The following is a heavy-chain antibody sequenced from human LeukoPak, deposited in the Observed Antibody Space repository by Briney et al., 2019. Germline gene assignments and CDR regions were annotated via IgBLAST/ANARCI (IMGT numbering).Heavy chain of an antibody. CDR3: AKGPLRGTAAAIDY. CDR1: GFTFNNYG. D-gene: IGHD2-2*01. Sequence: GGSLRLSCAASGFTFNNYGMHWVRQAPGKGLEWVAAISYDGRNIHYPDSVKGRFTISRDISTDTLWLQMDSLRTEDTAVYYCAKGPLRGTAAAIDYWGQGTLVTVSS. V-gene: IGHV3-30*18. CDR2: ISYDGRNI. J-gene: IGHJ4*02.